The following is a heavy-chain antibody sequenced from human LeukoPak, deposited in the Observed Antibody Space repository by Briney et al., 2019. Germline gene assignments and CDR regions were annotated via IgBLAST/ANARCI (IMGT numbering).Heavy chain of an antibody. V-gene: IGHV3-30*02. Sequence: GGSLRLSCAASGFTFSSYGMHWVRQAPGKGLEWVAFIRYDGSNKYYADSVKGRFTISRDNAKKSLNLQMNSLRAEDTAVYYCTRDGDTVLTRGYYYYMDVWGKGTTVTVSS. CDR3: TRDGDTVLTRGYYYYMDV. CDR2: IRYDGSNK. J-gene: IGHJ6*03. D-gene: IGHD3-10*01. CDR1: GFTFSSYG.